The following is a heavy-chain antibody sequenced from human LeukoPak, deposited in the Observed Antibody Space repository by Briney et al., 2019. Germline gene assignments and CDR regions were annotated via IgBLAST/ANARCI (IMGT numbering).Heavy chain of an antibody. D-gene: IGHD3-9*01. V-gene: IGHV3-30*04. CDR2: ISYDGSNK. Sequence: GRSLRLSCAASGFTFSSYAMHWVRQAPGKGLEWVAVISYDGSNKYYAESVKGRFTISRDNSKNTLYLQMNSLRAEDTAVYYCARASPNYDILTGYYGYWGQGTLVTVSS. CDR3: ARASPNYDILTGYYGY. J-gene: IGHJ4*02. CDR1: GFTFSSYA.